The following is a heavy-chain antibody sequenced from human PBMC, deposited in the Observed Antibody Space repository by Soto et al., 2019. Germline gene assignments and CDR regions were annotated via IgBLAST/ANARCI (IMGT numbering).Heavy chain of an antibody. J-gene: IGHJ6*02. CDR1: GYTFTSYY. V-gene: IGHV1-46*01. CDR2: INPSGGST. CDR3: ARDLSPEGYSCYYYYGMDV. D-gene: IGHD5-18*01. Sequence: QVQLVQSGAEVKKPGASVKVSCKASGYTFTSYYMHWVRQAPGQGLEWMGIINPSGGSTSYAQKFQGRVTMTRDTSTSTVYMELSSLRSEDTAVYYCARDLSPEGYSCYYYYGMDVWGQGTTVTVSS.